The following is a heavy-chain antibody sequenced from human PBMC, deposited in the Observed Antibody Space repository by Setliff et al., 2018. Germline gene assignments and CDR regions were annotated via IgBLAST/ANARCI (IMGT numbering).Heavy chain of an antibody. J-gene: IGHJ4*02. CDR3: ARGGPGVVIMPAAKLFDY. V-gene: IGHV1-2*06. CDR2: INPNSGGT. D-gene: IGHD2-2*01. Sequence: ASVKVSCKASGYTFTGYYMHWVRQAPGQGLEWMGRINPNSGGTNYAQKFQGRVTMTWDTSISTAYMELSRLRSDDTAVYYCARGGPGVVIMPAAKLFDYWGQGTPVTVS. CDR1: GYTFTGYY.